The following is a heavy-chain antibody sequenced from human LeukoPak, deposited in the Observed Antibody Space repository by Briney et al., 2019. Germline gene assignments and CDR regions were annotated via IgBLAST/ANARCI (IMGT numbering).Heavy chain of an antibody. CDR2: IIPNSGVT. CDR3: ARNLVDNSGYQHDVFDI. J-gene: IGHJ3*02. CDR1: GYTFTDYY. V-gene: IGHV1-2*02. Sequence: ASVKVSCKASGYTFTDYYMHWVRQAPGQGFEWMGWIIPNSGVTNYAQRFQGRVTMTRDTSINTAYLELTRLRSDDTAVYYCARNLVDNSGYQHDVFDIWGQGTLVTVSS. D-gene: IGHD3-22*01.